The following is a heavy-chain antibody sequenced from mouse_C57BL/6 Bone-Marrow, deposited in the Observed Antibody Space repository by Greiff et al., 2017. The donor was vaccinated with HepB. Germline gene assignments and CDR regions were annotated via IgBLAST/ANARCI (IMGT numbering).Heavy chain of an antibody. J-gene: IGHJ2*01. D-gene: IGHD1-1*01. CDR3: ARLHYYGSSYYFDY. Sequence: DVKLVESGGGLVKPGGSLKLSCAASGFTFSSYTMSWVRQTPEKRLEWVATISGGGGNTYYPDSVKGRFTISRDNAKNTLYLQMSSLRSEDTALYYCARLHYYGSSYYFDYWGQGTTLTVSS. V-gene: IGHV5-9*01. CDR1: GFTFSSYT. CDR2: ISGGGGNT.